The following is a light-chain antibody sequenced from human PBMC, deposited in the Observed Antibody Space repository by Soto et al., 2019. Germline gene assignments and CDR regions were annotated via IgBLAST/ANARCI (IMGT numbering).Light chain of an antibody. V-gene: IGKV3-15*01. CDR1: QGVTTN. J-gene: IGKJ5*01. Sequence: EIRMTQSPGTLSVSPGERATLSCRAAQGVTTNFAWYQQKSGQSPRLLIYDVSNRATGVPARFSGSGSETDFTLTISGLRSEDSAVYFCQQYNNWPFSFGQATRLEIK. CDR3: QQYNNWPFS. CDR2: DVS.